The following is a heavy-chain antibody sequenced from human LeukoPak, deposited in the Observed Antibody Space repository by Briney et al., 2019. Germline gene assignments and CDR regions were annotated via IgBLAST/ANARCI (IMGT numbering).Heavy chain of an antibody. CDR3: AREYPDNGDGWGY. CDR2: ISGSGGIM. V-gene: IGHV3-48*03. D-gene: IGHD1-1*01. J-gene: IGHJ4*02. Sequence: PGGSLRLSCAASGFTFSSYAMHWVRQAPGKGLEWISYISGSGGIMFYADSVKGRFTISRDNAKNSVYLQMSSLKAEDTAVYYCAREYPDNGDGWGYWGQGTLVTVSS. CDR1: GFTFSSYA.